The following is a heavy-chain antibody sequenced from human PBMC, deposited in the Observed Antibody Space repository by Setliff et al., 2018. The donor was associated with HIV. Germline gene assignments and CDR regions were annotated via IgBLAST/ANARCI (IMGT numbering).Heavy chain of an antibody. V-gene: IGHV3-74*01. Sequence: GGSLRLSCAGSGLNFNNYWMHWVRQAPGKGLVWVSHIKSDGSVIQYADSVKGRLTISRDNAKNTLYLQMNSLRVEDTAVYYCAADRIVLGDYWGQGTLVTVSS. D-gene: IGHD2-15*01. CDR3: AADRIVLGDY. CDR2: IKSDGSVI. CDR1: GLNFNNYW. J-gene: IGHJ4*02.